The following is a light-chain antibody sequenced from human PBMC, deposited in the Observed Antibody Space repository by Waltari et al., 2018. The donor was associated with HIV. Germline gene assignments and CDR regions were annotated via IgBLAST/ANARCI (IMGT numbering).Light chain of an antibody. J-gene: IGKJ2*01. CDR3: QQYNNWPRT. CDR2: GAS. V-gene: IGKV3-15*01. CDR1: QGVSSN. Sequence: EIVMTQSPATLSVSPGERATLSCRASQGVSSNLAWYQQKPGQAPRLLINGASTRATGIPARFSGSGSGTEFTLTISSLQSEDFAVYYCQQYNNWPRTFGQGTKLEI.